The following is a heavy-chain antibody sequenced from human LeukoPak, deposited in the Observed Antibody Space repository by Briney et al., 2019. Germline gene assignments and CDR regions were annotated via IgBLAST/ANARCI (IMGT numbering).Heavy chain of an antibody. Sequence: GGSLRLSCVGSGFIFNDYAMHWVRQAPGKGLEWVSGISWNSGRRGYADSVKGRFTISRDNAKTSLYLQMNSLRAEDMALYYCAKGPDYDILTPIDYWGQGTLVTVSS. CDR1: GFIFNDYA. CDR3: AKGPDYDILTPIDY. D-gene: IGHD3-9*01. CDR2: ISWNSGRR. J-gene: IGHJ4*02. V-gene: IGHV3-9*03.